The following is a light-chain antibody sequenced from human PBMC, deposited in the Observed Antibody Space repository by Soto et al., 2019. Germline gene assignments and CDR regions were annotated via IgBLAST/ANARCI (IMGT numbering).Light chain of an antibody. CDR1: QSISSY. CDR3: QQSYSTPVT. V-gene: IGKV1-39*01. Sequence: DIQLTQSPSSLSASVGDRVTITFRASQSISSYLNWYQQKAGIAPKLLIYAASSLQSGVPSRFSGSGSGTDFTLTISSLQPEDFATYYCQQSYSTPVTFGQGTKVDIK. CDR2: AAS. J-gene: IGKJ1*01.